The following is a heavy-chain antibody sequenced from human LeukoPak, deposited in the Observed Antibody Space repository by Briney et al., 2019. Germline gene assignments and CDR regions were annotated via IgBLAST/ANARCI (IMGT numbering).Heavy chain of an antibody. CDR2: IIPILGIA. CDR3: ARALSGLGAFDI. CDR1: GGTFSSYA. D-gene: IGHD3-10*01. Sequence: SVKVSCKASGGTFSSYAISWVRQAPGQGLEWMGRIIPILGIANYARKFQGRVTITADKSTSTAYMELSSLRSEDTAVYYCARALSGLGAFDIWGQGTMVTVSS. J-gene: IGHJ3*02. V-gene: IGHV1-69*04.